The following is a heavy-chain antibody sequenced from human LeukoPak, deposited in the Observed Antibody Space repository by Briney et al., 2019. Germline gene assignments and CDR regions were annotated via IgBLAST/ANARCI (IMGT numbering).Heavy chain of an antibody. V-gene: IGHV5-51*01. J-gene: IGHJ4*02. CDR3: ARDGYNSGYFDY. D-gene: IGHD5-24*01. CDR2: IYPGDSDT. Sequence: GESLKISCEAFGYRLTSHWIGWVRQMPGKGLEGMGIIYPGDSDTRYSPSFQGQVTISADKSISTAFPQWSSLKASDTAMYYCARDGYNSGYFDYWGQGTLVTVSS. CDR1: GYRLTSHW.